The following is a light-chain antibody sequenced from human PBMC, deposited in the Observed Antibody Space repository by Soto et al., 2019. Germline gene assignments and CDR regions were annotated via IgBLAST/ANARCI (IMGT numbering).Light chain of an antibody. CDR2: GAS. Sequence: EIVLTQSPATLSLSPGERATLSCRASQSVGTSLAWYQQKSGQAPRVLIYGASKRATGIPDRFSGSGSGTDFSLTISRLEPEDFAVYYCHHYDNAPQTYGQGTKVDIK. J-gene: IGKJ2*01. V-gene: IGKV3-20*01. CDR1: QSVGTS. CDR3: HHYDNAPQT.